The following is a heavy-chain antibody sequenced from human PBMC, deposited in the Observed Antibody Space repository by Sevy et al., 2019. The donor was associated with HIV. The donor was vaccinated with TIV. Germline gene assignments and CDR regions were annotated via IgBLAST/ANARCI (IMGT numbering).Heavy chain of an antibody. CDR2: ISGSGGST. D-gene: IGHD3-22*01. CDR1: GFTFSSYA. J-gene: IGHJ4*02. CDR3: ASTSPGDSSGHTHDDY. V-gene: IGHV3-23*01. Sequence: GGSLRLSCAASGFTFSSYAMSWVRQAPGKGLEWVSAISGSGGSTYYADSVKGRFTISRDNSKNTLYLQMNSLRAADTAVYYCASTSPGDSSGHTHDDYWGQGTLVTVSS.